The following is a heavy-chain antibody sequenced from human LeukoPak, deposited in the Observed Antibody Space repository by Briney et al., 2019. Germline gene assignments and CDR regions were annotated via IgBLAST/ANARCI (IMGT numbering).Heavy chain of an antibody. D-gene: IGHD4-17*01. CDR2: INGYGSIT. J-gene: IGHJ4*02. CDR3: ARDEPTVTTGPPVGS. Sequence: PGGSLRLSCAASGFTFRDFGVHWVRQAPGKGLEWVSCINGYGSITNHADSVKGRFTISRDNAKNILYLQMNSLRVEDTAVYYCARDEPTVTTGPPVGSWGQGTLVTVSS. CDR1: GFTFRDFG. V-gene: IGHV3-74*01.